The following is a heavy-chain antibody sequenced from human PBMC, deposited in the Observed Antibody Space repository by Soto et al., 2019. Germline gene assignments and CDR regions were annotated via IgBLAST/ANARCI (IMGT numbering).Heavy chain of an antibody. CDR3: ARGHYFGSGSTD. CDR1: GDSISGGGFS. Sequence: SETLSLTCAVSGDSISGGGFSWNWIRQSPGKGLEWIGYIYPSGTSYFNPSLKSRVSISLDKSRNQFSLRLSSMTAADTAVYYCARGHYFGSGSTDWGHGTLVTVAS. V-gene: IGHV4-30-2*06. J-gene: IGHJ4*01. D-gene: IGHD3-10*01. CDR2: IYPSGTS.